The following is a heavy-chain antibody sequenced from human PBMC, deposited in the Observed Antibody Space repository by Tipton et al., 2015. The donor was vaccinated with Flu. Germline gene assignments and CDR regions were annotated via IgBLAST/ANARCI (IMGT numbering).Heavy chain of an antibody. CDR1: GGSISSSSYY. Sequence: LRLSCTVSGGSISSSSYYWGWIRQPPGKGLEWIGSIYYSGSTYYNPSLKSRVTISVDTSKNQFSLKLSSVTAADTAVDYCARDPFPGYDFWRGYYSSFDYWGQGTLGTVSS. J-gene: IGHJ4*02. CDR3: ARDPFPGYDFWRGYYSSFDY. V-gene: IGHV4-39*07. D-gene: IGHD3-3*01. CDR2: IYYSGST.